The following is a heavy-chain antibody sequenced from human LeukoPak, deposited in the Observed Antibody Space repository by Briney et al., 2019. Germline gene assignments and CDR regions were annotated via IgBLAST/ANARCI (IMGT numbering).Heavy chain of an antibody. V-gene: IGHV7-4-1*02. CDR2: INTNTGNP. D-gene: IGHD2-15*01. Sequence: ASVKVSCKASGYIFTNYPMNWVRRAPGQGLEWMGWINTNTGNPTYAQGFTERFVFSWDTSVSTAYLQISSLKAEDTAVYYCARDSYCSGGTCYSRVGYWGQGTVVTVSS. J-gene: IGHJ4*02. CDR1: GYIFTNYP. CDR3: ARDSYCSGGTCYSRVGY.